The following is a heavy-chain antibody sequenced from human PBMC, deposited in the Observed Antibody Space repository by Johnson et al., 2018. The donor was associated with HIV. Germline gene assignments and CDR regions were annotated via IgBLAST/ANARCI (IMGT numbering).Heavy chain of an antibody. J-gene: IGHJ3*02. D-gene: IGHD4-17*01. CDR1: GFTFSSYG. CDR3: ARSPYYDDYWSDAFDI. CDR2: IWYDGSSK. V-gene: IGHV3-33*01. Sequence: QEKLVESGGGVVQPGRSLRLSCTASGFTFSSYGMHWVRQAPGKGLEWVAVIWYDGSSKYYAESLKGRISISRDNSKNTLYLQMNSLRAEDTAVYYCARSPYYDDYWSDAFDIWGQGTMVTVSS.